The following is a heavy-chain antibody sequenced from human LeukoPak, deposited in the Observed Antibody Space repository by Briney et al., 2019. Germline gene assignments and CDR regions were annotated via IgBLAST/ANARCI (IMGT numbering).Heavy chain of an antibody. D-gene: IGHD6-13*01. CDR1: GYTFTTYW. CDR2: IYPGDSDP. J-gene: IGHJ4*02. V-gene: IGHV5-51*01. CDR3: VRHGLGSSWFGFDY. Sequence: GESLKISCKGSGYTFTTYWIGWVRQMPGKGLEWMGIIYPGDSDPRYSPSFQGQVTISADKSFSTAYLQWSSLKASDSAMYYCVRHGLGSSWFGFDYWGQGTLVTVSS.